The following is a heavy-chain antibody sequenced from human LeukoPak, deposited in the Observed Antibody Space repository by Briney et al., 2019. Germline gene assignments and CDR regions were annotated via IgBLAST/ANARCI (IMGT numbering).Heavy chain of an antibody. J-gene: IGHJ4*02. V-gene: IGHV3-15*01. Sequence: GGSLRLSCAASGFTFSNAWMSWVRQAPGKGLEWVGRIKSKTDGGTTDYAAPVKGRFTISRDDSKNTLYLQMNSLKTEDTAVYYCTTSLYDYVWGSYPRWGQGTLVTVSS. D-gene: IGHD3-16*01. CDR3: TTSLYDYVWGSYPR. CDR1: GFTFSNAW. CDR2: IKSKTDGGTT.